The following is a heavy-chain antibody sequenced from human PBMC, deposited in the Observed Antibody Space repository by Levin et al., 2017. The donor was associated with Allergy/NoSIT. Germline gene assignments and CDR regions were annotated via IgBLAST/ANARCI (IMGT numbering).Heavy chain of an antibody. CDR1: GFTFSSYD. V-gene: IGHV3-13*01. J-gene: IGHJ6*03. D-gene: IGHD1-7*01. CDR2: IGTAGDT. CDR3: ARGIYNWNYFSPRAGMDV. Sequence: GESLKISCAASGFTFSSYDMHWVRQATGKGLEWVSAIGTAGDTYYPGSVKGRFTISRENAKNSLYLQMNSLRAGETAVYYCARGIYNWNYFSPRAGMDVWGKGTTVTVSS.